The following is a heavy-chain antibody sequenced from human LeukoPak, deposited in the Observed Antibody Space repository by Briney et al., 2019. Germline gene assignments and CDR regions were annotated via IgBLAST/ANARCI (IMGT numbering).Heavy chain of an antibody. CDR2: IYPGDSET. CDR1: GYSFASYW. V-gene: IGHV5-51*01. Sequence: GESLQISCQGSGYSFASYWIGWVRQMPGKGLEWMGIIYPGDSETRYSPPFQGQVTISADKSISTAYLQWSSLKASDTAMYYCARSGRYYYDSNDYYDAFDIWGQGTMVIVSS. J-gene: IGHJ3*02. CDR3: ARSGRYYYDSNDYYDAFDI. D-gene: IGHD3-22*01.